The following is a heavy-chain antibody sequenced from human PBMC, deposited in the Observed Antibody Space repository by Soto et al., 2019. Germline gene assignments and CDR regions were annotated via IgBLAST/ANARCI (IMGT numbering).Heavy chain of an antibody. CDR2: ISSSSSYI. CDR3: ARDRNLEPVNYYYYGMDV. V-gene: IGHV3-21*01. Sequence: LRLSCAASGFTFSSYSMNWVRQAPGKGLEWVSSISSSSSYIYYADSVKGRFTISRDNAKNSLYLQMNSLRAEDTAVYYCARDRNLEPVNYYYYGMDVWGQGTTVTASS. D-gene: IGHD1-1*01. CDR1: GFTFSSYS. J-gene: IGHJ6*02.